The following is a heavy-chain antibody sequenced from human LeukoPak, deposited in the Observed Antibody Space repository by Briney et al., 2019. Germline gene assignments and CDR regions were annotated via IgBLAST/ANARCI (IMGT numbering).Heavy chain of an antibody. Sequence: PSETLSLTCTVSGGSISSYHWSWIRQPPGKGLEWIGYIYYSGSTNYNPSLKGRVTISVDTSKNQFSLKLSSVTAADTAVYYCARYRGNSNGGFDPWGQGTLVTVSS. J-gene: IGHJ5*02. D-gene: IGHD4-23*01. CDR3: ARYRGNSNGGFDP. V-gene: IGHV4-59*01. CDR1: GGSISSYH. CDR2: IYYSGST.